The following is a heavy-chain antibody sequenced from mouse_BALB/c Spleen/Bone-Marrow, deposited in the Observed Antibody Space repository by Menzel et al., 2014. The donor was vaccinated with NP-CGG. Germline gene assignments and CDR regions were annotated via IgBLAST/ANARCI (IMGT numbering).Heavy chain of an antibody. V-gene: IGHV2-4-1*01. J-gene: IGHJ4*01. CDR3: ASNWDYAMDY. CDR2: IWSGGST. CDR1: GFSLTSYG. Sequence: VQLQQSGPGLVQPSQSLSITCTVSGFSLTSYGVHWVRQSPGKGLEWLGVIWSGGSTDYNAAFISRLSISKDNSKSQVSFKMNSLQADDTAIYDCASNWDYAMDYWGQGTSVTVSS. D-gene: IGHD4-1*01.